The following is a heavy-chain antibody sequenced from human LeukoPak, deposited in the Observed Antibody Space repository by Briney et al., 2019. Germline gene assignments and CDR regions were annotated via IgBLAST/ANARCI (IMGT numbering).Heavy chain of an antibody. D-gene: IGHD2/OR15-2a*01. CDR3: ARETRINSFDY. CDR1: GGSFSGYY. Sequence: SETLSLTCAVYGGSFSGYYWSWIRQPPGKGLEWIGEINHSGSTNYNPSLKGRVTISVDTSKNQFSLKLSSVTAADTAVYYCARETRINSFDYWDQGTLVTVSS. J-gene: IGHJ4*02. V-gene: IGHV4-34*01. CDR2: INHSGST.